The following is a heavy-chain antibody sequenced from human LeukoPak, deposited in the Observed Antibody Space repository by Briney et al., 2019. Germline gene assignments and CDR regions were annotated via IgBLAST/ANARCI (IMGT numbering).Heavy chain of an antibody. CDR3: ARAAKGEWEPGRYFQH. Sequence: GASVKVSCKASGYTFTSYAMHWVRQAPGQRLEWMGWINAGNGNTKYSQKFQGRATITRDTSASTAYMELSSLRSEDTAVYYCARAAKGEWEPGRYFQHWGQGTLVTVSS. CDR2: INAGNGNT. V-gene: IGHV1-3*01. J-gene: IGHJ1*01. D-gene: IGHD1-26*01. CDR1: GYTFTSYA.